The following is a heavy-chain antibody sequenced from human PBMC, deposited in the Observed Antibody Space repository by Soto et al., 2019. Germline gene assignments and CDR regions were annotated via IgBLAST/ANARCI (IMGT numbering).Heavy chain of an antibody. CDR3: AKGEYSSSWNNWFDP. CDR2: ISGSGGST. CDR1: GFTFSSYA. V-gene: IGHV3-23*01. D-gene: IGHD6-6*01. Sequence: EVQLLESGGGLRQPGASLRLSCAASGFTFSSYAMSWVRQAPGKGLEWVSGISGSGGSTYYADSVKGRFTISRDNSKNTLYLQMKSLRAEDTAVYYCAKGEYSSSWNNWFDPWGQGTLVTVSS. J-gene: IGHJ5*02.